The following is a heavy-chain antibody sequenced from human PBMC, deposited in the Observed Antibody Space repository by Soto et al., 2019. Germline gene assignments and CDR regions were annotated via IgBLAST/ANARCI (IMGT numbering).Heavy chain of an antibody. CDR3: ARDKFQLHRIAAAGYKWFDP. J-gene: IGHJ5*02. CDR2: IYYSGRT. V-gene: IGHV4-59*01. D-gene: IGHD6-13*01. CDR1: GGSIGSYY. Sequence: AETLSLTCTGSGGSIGSYYWSWIRQPPGKGLEWIGYIYYSGRTNYNPSLKRRVTISADTSKNQFSLKLSSVTAADTAVYYCARDKFQLHRIAAAGYKWFDPWGQGTLVTVS.